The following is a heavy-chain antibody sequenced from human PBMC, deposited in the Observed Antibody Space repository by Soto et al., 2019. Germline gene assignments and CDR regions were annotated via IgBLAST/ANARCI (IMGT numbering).Heavy chain of an antibody. J-gene: IGHJ4*02. D-gene: IGHD5-18*01. V-gene: IGHV1-3*01. Sequence: QVPLVQSGAEVKKPGASVKVSCKASGYTFTSYAMHWVRQAPGQRLEGRGGINAGNGNTKYSQKFQGRVSITRDTSASTAYMELSSLRSEDTAVYYCARVGYSYGYTFDYWGQGTLVTVSS. CDR2: INAGNGNT. CDR1: GYTFTSYA. CDR3: ARVGYSYGYTFDY.